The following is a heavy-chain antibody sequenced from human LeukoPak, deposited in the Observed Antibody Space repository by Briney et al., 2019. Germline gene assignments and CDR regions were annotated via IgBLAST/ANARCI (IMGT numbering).Heavy chain of an antibody. CDR3: ARGRGRQVGTRWHPDTHHDY. CDR1: GFSIGSGYF. Sequence: SETLSLTCAVPGFSIGSGYFWGWIRRPPGKGLEWIGTFHYPESTYYNPSLNSRLTISIDTSKNHFSLKLSSVTAADTALYYCARGRGRQVGTRWHPDTHHDYWGQGILVTVSS. D-gene: IGHD6-13*01. CDR2: FHYPEST. V-gene: IGHV4-38-2*01. J-gene: IGHJ4*02.